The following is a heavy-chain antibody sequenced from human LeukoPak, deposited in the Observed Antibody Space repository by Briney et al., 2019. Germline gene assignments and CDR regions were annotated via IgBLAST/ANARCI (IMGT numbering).Heavy chain of an antibody. CDR1: GASIRSGDYY. J-gene: IGHJ6*02. Sequence: SQTLSLTCTVSGASIRSGDYYWSWIRQPPGKGLEWIGYIYDSGSTYYNPSLKSRITISVDTSKNQFSLKLSSVTAADTAVYYCARTATRYYYYGMDVWGQGTTVTVSS. D-gene: IGHD2-15*01. V-gene: IGHV4-30-4*01. CDR3: ARTATRYYYYGMDV. CDR2: IYDSGST.